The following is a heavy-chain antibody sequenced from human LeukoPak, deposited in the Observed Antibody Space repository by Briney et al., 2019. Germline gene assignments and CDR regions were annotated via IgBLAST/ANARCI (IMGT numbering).Heavy chain of an antibody. CDR2: INPNSGGT. CDR3: ARGEMATLSLDY. J-gene: IGHJ4*02. Sequence: ASVKVSCKASGYTFTSYDINWVRQATGQGLEWMGRINPNSGGTNYAQKFQGRVTMTRDTSISTAYMELSRLRSDDTAVYYCARGEMATLSLDYWGQGTLVTVSS. V-gene: IGHV1-2*06. D-gene: IGHD5-24*01. CDR1: GYTFTSYD.